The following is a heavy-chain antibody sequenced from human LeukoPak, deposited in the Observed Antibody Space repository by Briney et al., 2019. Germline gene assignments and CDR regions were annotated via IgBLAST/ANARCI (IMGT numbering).Heavy chain of an antibody. CDR1: GYTFTGYY. V-gene: IGHV1-2*02. CDR2: INPNSGGT. CDR3: ASSTGPILRVDSAFDI. D-gene: IGHD3-3*01. J-gene: IGHJ3*02. Sequence: GASVKVSCKASGYTFTGYYMHWVRQAPGQGLEWMGWINPNSGGTNYAQKFQGRVTMTRDTSISTAYMELSSLRSEDTAVYYCASSTGPILRVDSAFDIWGQGTMVTVSS.